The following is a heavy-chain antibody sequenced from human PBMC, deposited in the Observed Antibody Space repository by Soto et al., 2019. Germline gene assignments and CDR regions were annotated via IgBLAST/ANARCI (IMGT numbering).Heavy chain of an antibody. Sequence: QVQLVESGGGVVQPGRSLRLSCAASGFTFSSYGMHWVRQAPGKGLEWVAVISYDGSNKYYADSVKGRFTISRDNSKNTLYLQMNSLRAEDTAVYYCAKDKAPIAYYYDSSGPPGYWGQGTLVTVSS. V-gene: IGHV3-30*18. J-gene: IGHJ4*02. CDR1: GFTFSSYG. D-gene: IGHD3-22*01. CDR2: ISYDGSNK. CDR3: AKDKAPIAYYYDSSGPPGY.